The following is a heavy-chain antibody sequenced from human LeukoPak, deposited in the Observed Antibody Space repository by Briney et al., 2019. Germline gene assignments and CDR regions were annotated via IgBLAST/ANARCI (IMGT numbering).Heavy chain of an antibody. D-gene: IGHD3-16*01. V-gene: IGHV4-39*07. CDR3: ARIGGFSIDY. CDR2: IYYSGST. Sequence: PSETLSLTCTVSGGSISSSSYYWGWIRQPPGKGLEWIGSIYYSGSTYYNPSLKSRVTMSVDKSRNQFSLNLSSVTAADTAMYYCARIGGFSIDYWGQGTLVTVSS. J-gene: IGHJ4*02. CDR1: GGSISSSSYY.